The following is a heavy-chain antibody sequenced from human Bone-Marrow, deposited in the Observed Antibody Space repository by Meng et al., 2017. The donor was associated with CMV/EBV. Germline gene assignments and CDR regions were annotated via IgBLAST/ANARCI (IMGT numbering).Heavy chain of an antibody. CDR2: IYYSGST. CDR1: GGSISSSSYY. D-gene: IGHD6-13*01. J-gene: IGHJ4*02. CDR3: ASCSSSWLGTCDY. V-gene: IGHV4-39*07. Sequence: SETLSLTCTVSGGSISSSSYYWGWIRQPPGKGLEWIGSIYYSGSTYYNPSLKSRVTISVDTSKNQFSLKLSSVTAADTAVYYCASCSSSWLGTCDYWGQGTLVTVSS.